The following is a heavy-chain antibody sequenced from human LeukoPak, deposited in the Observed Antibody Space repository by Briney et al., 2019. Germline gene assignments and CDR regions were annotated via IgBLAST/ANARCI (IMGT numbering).Heavy chain of an antibody. CDR3: AREGSTSITSGSYFNWFDP. J-gene: IGHJ5*02. CDR1: GYTFTGYY. CDR2: INPNSGGT. D-gene: IGHD1-26*01. Sequence: ASVTVSCKASGYTFTGYYMHWVRQAPGQGLEWMGWINPNSGGTNYAQKFQGRVTMTRDTSISTAYMELSRLRSDDTAVYYCAREGSTSITSGSYFNWFDPWGQGTLVSVSS. V-gene: IGHV1-2*02.